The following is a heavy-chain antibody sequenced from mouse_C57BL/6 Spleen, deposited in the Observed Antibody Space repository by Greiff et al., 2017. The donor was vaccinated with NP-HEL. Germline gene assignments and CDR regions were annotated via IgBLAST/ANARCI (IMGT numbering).Heavy chain of an antibody. CDR2: IDPETGGT. V-gene: IGHV1-15*01. Sequence: VQLVESGAELVRPGASVTLSCKASGYTFTDYEMHWVKQTPVHGLEWIGAIDPETGGTAYNQKFKGKAILTADKSSSTAYMELRSLTSEDSAVYYCTCITTVVARYFDVWGTGTTVTVSS. CDR1: GYTFTDYE. J-gene: IGHJ1*03. D-gene: IGHD1-1*01. CDR3: TCITTVVARYFDV.